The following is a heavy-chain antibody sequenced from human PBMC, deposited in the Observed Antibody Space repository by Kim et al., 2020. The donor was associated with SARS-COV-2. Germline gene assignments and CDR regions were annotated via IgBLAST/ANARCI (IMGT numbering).Heavy chain of an antibody. J-gene: IGHJ5*02. CDR3: ARHSLRFLEWANWFGP. D-gene: IGHD3-3*01. CDR1: GGSISSSSYY. Sequence: SETLSLTCTVSGGSISSSSYYWGWIRQPPGKGLEWIGSIYYSGSTYYNPSLKSRVTISVDTSKNQFSLKLSSVTAADTAVYYCARHSLRFLEWANWFGPWGQGTLVTVSS. V-gene: IGHV4-39*01. CDR2: IYYSGST.